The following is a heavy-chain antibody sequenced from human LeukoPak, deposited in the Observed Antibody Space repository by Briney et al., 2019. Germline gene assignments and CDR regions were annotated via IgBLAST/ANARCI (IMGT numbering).Heavy chain of an antibody. CDR3: AGRPLHCTNGVCSLYYYYGMDV. Sequence: PSETLSLTCTVSGGSISSGDYYWSWIRQPPGKGLEWIGYIYYSGSTNYNPSLKSRVAISVDTSKNQFSLKLSSVTAADTAVYYCAGRPLHCTNGVCSLYYYYGMDVWGQGTTVTVSS. D-gene: IGHD2-8*01. CDR1: GGSISSGDYY. J-gene: IGHJ6*02. CDR2: IYYSGST. V-gene: IGHV4-30-4*01.